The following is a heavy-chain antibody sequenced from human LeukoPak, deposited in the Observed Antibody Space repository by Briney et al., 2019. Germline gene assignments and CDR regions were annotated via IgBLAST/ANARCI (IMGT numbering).Heavy chain of an antibody. V-gene: IGHV1-2*02. D-gene: IGHD2-15*01. CDR2: INPNSGGT. CDR3: ARARYCSGGSCYSGPFDY. Sequence: ASVKLSCTASGYTFTGYYMHWVRQAPGQGLEWMGWINPNSGGTSYAQKVQGRVTMTRDTSISTAYMELSRLRSDDTAVYYCARARYCSGGSCYSGPFDYWGQGTLVSASS. J-gene: IGHJ4*02. CDR1: GYTFTGYY.